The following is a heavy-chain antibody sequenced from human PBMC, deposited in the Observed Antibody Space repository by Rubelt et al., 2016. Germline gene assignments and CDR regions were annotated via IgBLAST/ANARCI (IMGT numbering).Heavy chain of an antibody. CDR3: ARTTTYNGHASDI. J-gene: IGHJ3*02. V-gene: IGHV6-1*01. CDR2: TYYRSKWYN. Sequence: QVQLQQSGPGLVKPSQTLSLTCAISGDSVSSNTGAWNWIRQSPSRGLEWLGRTYYRSKWYNECSESVKSRITINPDTSKNQFALQRNLVTPEDTAVYYCARTTTYNGHASDIWGQGTRVTVSS. CDR1: GDSVSSNTGA. D-gene: IGHD3-10*01.